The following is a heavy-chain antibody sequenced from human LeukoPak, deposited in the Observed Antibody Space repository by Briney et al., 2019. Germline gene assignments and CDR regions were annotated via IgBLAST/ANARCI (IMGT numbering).Heavy chain of an antibody. CDR2: INPNSGGT. CDR1: GYSFADYY. D-gene: IGHD3-10*01. V-gene: IGHV1-2*02. J-gene: IGHJ3*02. Sequence: GASVKVPCKASGYSFADYYMHWVRQAPGQGLEWMGWINPNSGGTNYAQKFQGRVTMTRDTSISTAYMELSRLRSDDTAVYYCARGGTMVRGVIRDAFDIWGQGTMVTVSS. CDR3: ARGGTMVRGVIRDAFDI.